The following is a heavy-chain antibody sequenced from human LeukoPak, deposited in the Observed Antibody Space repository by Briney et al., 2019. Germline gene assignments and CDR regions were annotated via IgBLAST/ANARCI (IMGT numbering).Heavy chain of an antibody. CDR2: IYHSGST. CDR1: GGSISSGGYS. J-gene: IGHJ4*02. Sequence: SQTLSLTCAVSGGSISSGGYSWSWIRQPPGKGLEWIGYIYHSGSTYYNPSLKSRVTISVDRSKNQFSLKLSSVTAADTAVYYCARDGAYCSSTSCADTHFDYWGQGTLVTVSS. D-gene: IGHD2-2*01. CDR3: ARDGAYCSSTSCADTHFDY. V-gene: IGHV4-30-2*01.